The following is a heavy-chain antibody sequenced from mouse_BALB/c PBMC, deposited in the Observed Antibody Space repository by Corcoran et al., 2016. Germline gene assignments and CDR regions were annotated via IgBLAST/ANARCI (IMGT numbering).Heavy chain of an antibody. J-gene: IGHJ1*01. CDR2: INTYTGEP. Sequence: QIQLVQSGPELKKPGETVKISCKASGYTFTNYGMNWVKQAPGKGLKWMGWINTYTGEPTYADDFKGRFAFSLETSASTAYLQSNNLKNEDMATYFCARPYYGSSYSWYFDVWGAGTTVTVSS. D-gene: IGHD1-1*01. CDR3: ARPYYGSSYSWYFDV. V-gene: IGHV9-1*02. CDR1: GYTFTNYG.